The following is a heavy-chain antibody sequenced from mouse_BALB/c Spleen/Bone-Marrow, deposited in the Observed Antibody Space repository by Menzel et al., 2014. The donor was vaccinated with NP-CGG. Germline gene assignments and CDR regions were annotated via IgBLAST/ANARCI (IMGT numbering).Heavy chain of an antibody. V-gene: IGHV2-6-7*01. CDR2: IWGDGST. CDR1: GLSLTGYG. CDR3: ARDYGTGAMDY. Sequence: VNVVESGPGLVAPSQSLAITCTVSGLSLTGYGVKWVRQPPGKGLEWLGEIWGDGSTDYNSALKSRLSISKDNSKSQVFLKMNSLQTDDTARYYCARDYGTGAMDYWGQGTSVTVSS. D-gene: IGHD1-1*01. J-gene: IGHJ4*01.